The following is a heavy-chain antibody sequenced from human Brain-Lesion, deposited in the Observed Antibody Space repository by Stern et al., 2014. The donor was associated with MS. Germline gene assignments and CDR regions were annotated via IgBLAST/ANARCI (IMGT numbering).Heavy chain of an antibody. J-gene: IGHJ6*02. CDR2: INPNTGGT. Sequence: VQLVESGAEVKKPGASVKVSCKTSGYIFTGYYIHWVRQAPGQGLEWMAWINPNTGGTTYAKTFQGRVTMSRDTSISTAYVELSSLTSDDTAVYYCARDQRGITIFGVVTDYYYLGMDVWGQGTTVTVSS. CDR1: GYIFTGYY. V-gene: IGHV1-2*02. D-gene: IGHD3-3*01. CDR3: ARDQRGITIFGVVTDYYYLGMDV.